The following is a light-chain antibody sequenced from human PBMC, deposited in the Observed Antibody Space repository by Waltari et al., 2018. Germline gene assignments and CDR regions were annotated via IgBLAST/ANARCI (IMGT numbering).Light chain of an antibody. V-gene: IGLV1-44*01. CDR3: GAWDDSLNGYV. CDR2: GDD. J-gene: IGLJ1*01. Sequence: QSVLTQPPSASGTPGQRVTISCSGSSSNIGSKTVNWYHQLPGTAPKLLIYGDDQRPSGVPDRFSASKSGTSASLSISNLQSEDEADYYCGAWDDSLNGYVFGSGTKVNVL. CDR1: SSNIGSKT.